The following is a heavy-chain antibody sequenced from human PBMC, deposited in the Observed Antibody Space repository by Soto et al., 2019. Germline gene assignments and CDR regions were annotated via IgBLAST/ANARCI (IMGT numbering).Heavy chain of an antibody. J-gene: IGHJ4*02. D-gene: IGHD3-22*01. V-gene: IGHV1-8*01. CDR3: ARDYDSSGYPRYYFDY. Sequence: ASVKVSCKASGYTFTSDDINWVRQATGQGLEWMGWMNPNSGNTGYAQKFQGRVTMTRNTSISTAYMELSSLRSEDTAVYYCARDYDSSGYPRYYFDYWGQGTLVTVS. CDR2: MNPNSGNT. CDR1: GYTFTSDD.